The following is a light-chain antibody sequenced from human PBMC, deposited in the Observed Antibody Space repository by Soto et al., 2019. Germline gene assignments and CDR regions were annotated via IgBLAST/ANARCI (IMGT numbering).Light chain of an antibody. V-gene: IGKV3-15*01. CDR3: QKYNNWPRT. Sequence: EIVMTQSPATLSVSPGERATLSCRASQSVSSNLAWYQQKPGQAPRLLIYGASTRATGIPARFSVSGSGTEFTLAINSLQSEDFAVYYCQKYNNWPRTFGHGTKVEIK. CDR1: QSVSSN. J-gene: IGKJ1*01. CDR2: GAS.